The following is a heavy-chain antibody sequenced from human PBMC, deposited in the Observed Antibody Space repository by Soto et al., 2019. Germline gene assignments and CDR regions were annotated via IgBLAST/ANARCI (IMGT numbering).Heavy chain of an antibody. CDR3: TSIVVVLAANHWYFDL. CDR2: IRSKVNSYAT. CDR1: GFIFSGSE. V-gene: IGHV3-73*02. Sequence: EVQLVESGGGLVQPGGSLKLSCAASGFIFSGSEIHWVRQASGKGLEWVGRIRSKVNSYATAYAASVQGRFTISRDDSKNTAYLQMNSLKTEDTAVYYCTSIVVVLAANHWYFDLWGRDTLVTVSS. D-gene: IGHD2-2*01. J-gene: IGHJ2*01.